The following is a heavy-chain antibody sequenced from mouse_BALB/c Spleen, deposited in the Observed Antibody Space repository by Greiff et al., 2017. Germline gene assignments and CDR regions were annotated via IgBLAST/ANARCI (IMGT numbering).Heavy chain of an antibody. CDR3: ARLFDYEGYYAMDY. CDR2: ISSGGSYT. D-gene: IGHD2-4*01. J-gene: IGHJ4*01. V-gene: IGHV5-9-3*01. Sequence: EVQLVESGGGLVKPGGSLKLSCAASGFTFSSYAMSWVRQTPEKRLEWVATISSGGSYTYYPDSVKGRFTISRDNAKNTLYLQMSSLRSEDTAMYYCARLFDYEGYYAMDYWGQGTSVTVSS. CDR1: GFTFSSYA.